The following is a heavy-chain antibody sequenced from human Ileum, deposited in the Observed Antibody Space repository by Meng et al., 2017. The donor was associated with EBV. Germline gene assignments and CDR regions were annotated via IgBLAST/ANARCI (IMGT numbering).Heavy chain of an antibody. Sequence: QVQLVQSGAEVKKPXASMKVPCXASGDTFKTFGITWVRQAPGHGLEWMGGIIPIFGTPKYAQKFQGRVTMTADHSTSTVYMELSSLTSEDTAVYFCATGREETSTPDFDYWGQGTLVTVSS. CDR1: GDTFKTFG. CDR2: IIPIFGTP. CDR3: ATGREETSTPDFDY. V-gene: IGHV1-69*01. J-gene: IGHJ4*02.